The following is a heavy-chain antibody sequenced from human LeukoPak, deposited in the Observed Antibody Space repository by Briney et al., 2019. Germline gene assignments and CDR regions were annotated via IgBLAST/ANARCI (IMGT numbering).Heavy chain of an antibody. Sequence: RASVKVSGKASGYTFTKYYIHWVRQAPGQGLEWMGMINPSDGATTYAQRFQGRVTMTRDMSTTTVYMDLRSLRSEDTAVYYCARGSYSSNRFDPWGQGTLVTVSS. CDR1: GYTFTKYY. V-gene: IGHV1-46*01. D-gene: IGHD5-18*01. J-gene: IGHJ5*02. CDR2: INPSDGAT. CDR3: ARGSYSSNRFDP.